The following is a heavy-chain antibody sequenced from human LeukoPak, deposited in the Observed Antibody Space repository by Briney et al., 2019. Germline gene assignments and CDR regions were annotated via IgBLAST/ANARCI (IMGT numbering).Heavy chain of an antibody. CDR3: ARGYHWNYGWFDP. Sequence: SETLSLTCTVSSDSIGNYYWIWIRQSPGKRLEWLGYYSSTGDSEYNPSLKSRVTMSVDMSKNQFSLKLTSVTAADTAVYFCARGYHWNYGWFDPWGQGTLVTVSS. V-gene: IGHV4-59*01. J-gene: IGHJ5*02. CDR2: YSSTGDS. D-gene: IGHD1-7*01. CDR1: SDSIGNYY.